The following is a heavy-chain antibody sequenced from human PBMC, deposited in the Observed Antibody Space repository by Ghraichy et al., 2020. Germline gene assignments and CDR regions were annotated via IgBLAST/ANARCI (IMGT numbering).Heavy chain of an antibody. Sequence: SETLSLTCTVSGGSVSSGSYYWSWIRQPPGKGLEWIGYIYYSGSTNYNPSLKSRVTISVDTSKNQFSLKLSSVTAADTAVYYCARLLSSRGWASRGLYWYFDLWGRGTLVTVSS. D-gene: IGHD6-19*01. J-gene: IGHJ2*01. V-gene: IGHV4-61*01. CDR1: GGSVSSGSYY. CDR2: IYYSGST. CDR3: ARLLSSRGWASRGLYWYFDL.